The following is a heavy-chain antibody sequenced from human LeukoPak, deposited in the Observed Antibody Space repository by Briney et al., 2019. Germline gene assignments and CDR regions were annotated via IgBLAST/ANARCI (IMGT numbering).Heavy chain of an antibody. CDR1: GFTFSSYA. D-gene: IGHD6-19*01. Sequence: GGSLRLSCAASGFTFSSYAMSWVRQAPGKGPEWVSAISGRGGSTYYADSVKGRFTISRDNSKNTLYMQMNSLRAEDTAVYYCAKNSSGRGIFDFWGQGTLVTVSS. V-gene: IGHV3-23*01. CDR2: ISGRGGST. CDR3: AKNSSGRGIFDF. J-gene: IGHJ4*02.